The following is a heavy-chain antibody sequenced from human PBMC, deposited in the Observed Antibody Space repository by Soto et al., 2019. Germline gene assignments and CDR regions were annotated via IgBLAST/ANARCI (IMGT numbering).Heavy chain of an antibody. CDR1: GFTFSGSW. Sequence: EVQLVESGGGLVQPGGSLRLSCAASGFTFSGSWMHWVRQAPGKGLVWVSRISSDGSSTTYADSVQGRFTIARENAKNMSYLPRKTLSAGDTAVYYCATAGTGTFTYWGQGPGATVSS. CDR3: ATAGTGTFTY. J-gene: IGHJ4*02. V-gene: IGHV3-74*03. D-gene: IGHD1-1*01. CDR2: ISSDGSST.